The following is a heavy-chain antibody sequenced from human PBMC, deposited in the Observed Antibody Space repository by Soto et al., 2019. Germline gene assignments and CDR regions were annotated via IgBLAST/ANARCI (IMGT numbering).Heavy chain of an antibody. D-gene: IGHD3-16*01. J-gene: IGHJ4*02. CDR2: IIPIFGTA. Sequence: SVKVSCKASGGTFSSYAISWVRQAPGQGLEWMGGIIPIFGTANYAQKFQGRVTITADKSTSTAYMELSSLRPEDTAVYYCAREPRSTGDTFDYWGQGTLVTVSS. CDR1: GGTFSSYA. CDR3: AREPRSTGDTFDY. V-gene: IGHV1-69*06.